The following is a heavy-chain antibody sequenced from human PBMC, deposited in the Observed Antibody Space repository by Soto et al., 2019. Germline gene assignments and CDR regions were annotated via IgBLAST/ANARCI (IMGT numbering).Heavy chain of an antibody. CDR3: ARLVYNIRLHSMYIHF. V-gene: IGHV4-4*02. Sequence: SETLSLTCAVSGVSLTSGNWWTWVRQSPQRGLEYIGEIFHDGTANYYPSFERRVAMSVDTSRNQFSLKLTSVTAADTAVYFCARLVYNIRLHSMYIHFWRPRTLVTVSS. CDR1: GVSLTSGNW. CDR2: IFHDGTA. D-gene: IGHD1-20*01. J-gene: IGHJ4*02.